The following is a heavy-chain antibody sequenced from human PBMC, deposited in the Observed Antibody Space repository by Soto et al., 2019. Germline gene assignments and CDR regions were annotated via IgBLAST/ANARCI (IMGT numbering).Heavy chain of an antibody. J-gene: IGHJ6*02. CDR3: ARENYYGSGSSLYYYYGMDV. Sequence: PSETLSLTCTVSGGSISSYYWSWIRQPPGKGLEWIGYIYYSGSTNYNPSLKSRVTISVDTSKNQFSLKLSSVTAADTAVYYCARENYYGSGSSLYYYYGMDVWGQGTTVTVSS. D-gene: IGHD3-10*01. CDR1: GGSISSYY. CDR2: IYYSGST. V-gene: IGHV4-59*01.